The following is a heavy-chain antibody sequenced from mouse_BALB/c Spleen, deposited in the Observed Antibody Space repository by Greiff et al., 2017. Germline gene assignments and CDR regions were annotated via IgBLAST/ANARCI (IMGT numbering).Heavy chain of an antibody. Sequence: VQLQESGPGLVAPSQSLSITCTVSGFSLTNSGVHWVRQSPGKGLEWLGVIWGDGSTNYNSAFKSRLSISKDNSKSQVFLKMNSLQTDDTARYYCAKPFYYYGSSPYAMDYWGQGTSVTVSS. CDR1: GFSLTNSG. CDR2: IWGDGST. CDR3: AKPFYYYGSSPYAMDY. J-gene: IGHJ4*01. V-gene: IGHV2-6-6*01. D-gene: IGHD1-1*01.